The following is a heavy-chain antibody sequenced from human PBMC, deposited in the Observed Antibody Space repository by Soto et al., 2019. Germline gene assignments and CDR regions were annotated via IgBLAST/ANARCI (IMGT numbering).Heavy chain of an antibody. V-gene: IGHV1-69*13. CDR2: IIPIFGTA. CDR1: GGTFSSYA. Sequence: SVKVSCKASGGTFSSYAISWVRQAPGQGLEWMGGIIPIFGTANYAQKFQGRVTITADESTSTAYMELSSLRSEDTAVYYCARAGYYDSSGYVPFDYWGQGTLVTVSS. CDR3: ARAGYYDSSGYVPFDY. J-gene: IGHJ4*02. D-gene: IGHD3-22*01.